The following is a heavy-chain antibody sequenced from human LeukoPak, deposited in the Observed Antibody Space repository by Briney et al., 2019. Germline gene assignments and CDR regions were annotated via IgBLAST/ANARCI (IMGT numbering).Heavy chain of an antibody. CDR2: IYSDGST. Sequence: GGSLRLSCADSGFTLSINNISWVRQAPGKGLEWVSVIYSDGSTYYADSVKGRFTISRDNSKNTLYPQMDSLRAEDTAVYYCASDPSSSQLLWAQGTLVTVSS. D-gene: IGHD6-13*01. V-gene: IGHV3-53*01. CDR1: GFTLSINN. J-gene: IGHJ4*02. CDR3: ASDPSSSQLL.